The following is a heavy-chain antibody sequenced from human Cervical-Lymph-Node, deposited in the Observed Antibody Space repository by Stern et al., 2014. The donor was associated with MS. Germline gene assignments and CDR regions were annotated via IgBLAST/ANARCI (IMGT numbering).Heavy chain of an antibody. CDR1: GYTFTSYW. CDR2: IVLGVSNI. V-gene: IGHV5-51*01. Sequence: VQLGQSGPEVKRPGESLKISCQASGYTFTSYWLGWVRQMPGKGLEWIATIVLGVSNIRYSPSFQGQDTIPADKSGSTAYLQWNNLKASDTAIYYCARQRYFDYWGQGTLVSVSS. J-gene: IGHJ4*02. CDR3: ARQRYFDY.